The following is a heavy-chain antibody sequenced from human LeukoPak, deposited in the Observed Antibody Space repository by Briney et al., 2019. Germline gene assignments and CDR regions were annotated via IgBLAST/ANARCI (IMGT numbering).Heavy chain of an antibody. J-gene: IGHJ4*02. Sequence: ASVKVSCKASGGTFSSYAISWVRPAPGQGLAGMGGIIPIFGTANYAQKFQGRVTNTADESTSTAYIELSSLRSEDTAVYYCARAKGSSSGGNFDYWGQGTLVTVSS. D-gene: IGHD6-6*01. CDR2: IIPIFGTA. CDR1: GGTFSSYA. V-gene: IGHV1-69*13. CDR3: ARAKGSSSGGNFDY.